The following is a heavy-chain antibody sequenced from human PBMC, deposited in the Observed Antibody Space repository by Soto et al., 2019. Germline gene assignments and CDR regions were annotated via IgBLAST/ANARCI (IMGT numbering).Heavy chain of an antibody. CDR3: ARVEVAVAGTPLIDY. Sequence: QLQLQESGSGLVKPSQTLSLTCAVSGGSISSGGYSWSWIRQPPGKGLEWIGYIYHSGSTYYNPSHKSRVTISVDRSKNQFSLKLSSVTAADTAVYYCARVEVAVAGTPLIDYWGQGTLVTVSS. CDR2: IYHSGST. V-gene: IGHV4-30-2*01. D-gene: IGHD6-19*01. J-gene: IGHJ4*02. CDR1: GGSISSGGYS.